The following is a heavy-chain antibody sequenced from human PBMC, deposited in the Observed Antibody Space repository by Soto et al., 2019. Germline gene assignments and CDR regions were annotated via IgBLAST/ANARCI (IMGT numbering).Heavy chain of an antibody. J-gene: IGHJ6*02. Sequence: GGSLRLSCAASGFTFSTYDMSRVRQAPGKGLEWVSGISGSGGSTYYADSVRGRFTISRDNSKNTVYLQMNNLRAEDTAVYYCAKPGGYYFYYGMDVWGQGTTVTVSS. CDR2: ISGSGGST. D-gene: IGHD3-10*01. CDR1: GFTFSTYD. CDR3: AKPGGYYFYYGMDV. V-gene: IGHV3-23*01.